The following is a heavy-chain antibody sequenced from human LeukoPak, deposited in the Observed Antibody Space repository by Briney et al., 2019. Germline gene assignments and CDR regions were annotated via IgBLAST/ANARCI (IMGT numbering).Heavy chain of an antibody. V-gene: IGHV1-2*06. CDR2: INPNSGGT. CDR1: GYTFTGYY. Sequence: ASVNVSCKASGYTFTGYYMHWVRQAPGQGLEWMGRINPNSGGTNYAQKFQGRVTMTRDTSITTAYMELSRLRYDDTALYYCARLGIVPAGIDYWGQGNLLTVSS. CDR3: ARLGIVPAGIDY. J-gene: IGHJ4*02. D-gene: IGHD6-13*01.